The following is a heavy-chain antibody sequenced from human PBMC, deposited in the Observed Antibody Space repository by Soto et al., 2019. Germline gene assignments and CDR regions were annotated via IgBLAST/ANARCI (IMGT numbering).Heavy chain of an antibody. D-gene: IGHD3-3*01. J-gene: IGHJ6*02. CDR1: GFTFSSYW. V-gene: IGHV3-7*01. CDR3: WKRKQPPDFYYYYGMDV. CDR2: IKQDGSEK. Sequence: GGSLRLSCAASGFTFSSYWMSWVRQAPGKGLEWVANIKQDGSEKYYVDSVKGRFTISRDNAKNSLYLQMNSLRAEDTAVYYWWKRKQPPDFYYYYGMDVWGQGTTVTVSS.